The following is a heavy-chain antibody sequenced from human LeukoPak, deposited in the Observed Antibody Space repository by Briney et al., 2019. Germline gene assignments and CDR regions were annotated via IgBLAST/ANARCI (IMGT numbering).Heavy chain of an antibody. CDR2: SSASNGST. J-gene: IGHJ4*02. Sequence: ASVKVSCKASGYTFTSYGITWVRQAPGQGLEWVGWSSASNGSTKYAQKFQGRVAMTTDTSTSTAYMELSSLRSDDTAVYYCARVNSPYYNILTGYFYWGQGTLVTVSS. CDR3: ARVNSPYYNILTGYFY. V-gene: IGHV1-18*01. D-gene: IGHD3-9*01. CDR1: GYTFTSYG.